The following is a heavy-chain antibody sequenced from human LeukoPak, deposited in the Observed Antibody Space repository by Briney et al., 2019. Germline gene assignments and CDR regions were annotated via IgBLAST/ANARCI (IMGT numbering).Heavy chain of an antibody. CDR2: LIPIYGSA. Sequence: ASVKVSCKASGGSFTFTSHAISWVRQAPGQGLEWMGGLIPIYGSANYAQKFQGRVTITSDESTRTVYMELSSLRPEDSAVYYCAGFFYDNSGDAFDIWAKGQWSPSLQ. D-gene: IGHD3-22*01. J-gene: IGHJ3*02. CDR3: AGFFYDNSGDAFDI. V-gene: IGHV1-69*01. CDR1: GGSFTFTSHA.